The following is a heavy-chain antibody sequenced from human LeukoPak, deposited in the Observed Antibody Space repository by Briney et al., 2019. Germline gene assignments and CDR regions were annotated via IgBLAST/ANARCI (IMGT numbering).Heavy chain of an antibody. D-gene: IGHD2-2*02. CDR3: ARHGYTASHYFLDY. V-gene: IGHV4-4*07. CDR2: IYTTGTT. J-gene: IGHJ4*02. CDR1: SGSINSYY. Sequence: SETLSLTCTVSSGSINSYYWGWVRQPAGRGLEWIGRIYTTGTTNYNPSLKSRLTMSVDTSKRQFSLNLRSVAAADTAIYYCARHGYTASHYFLDYWSQGILVTVSS.